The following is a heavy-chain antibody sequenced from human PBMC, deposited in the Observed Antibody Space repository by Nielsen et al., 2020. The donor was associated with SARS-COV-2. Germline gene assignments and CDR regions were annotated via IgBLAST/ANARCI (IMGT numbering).Heavy chain of an antibody. CDR1: GFTFSASW. D-gene: IGHD5/OR15-5a*01. Sequence: GGSLRLSCAASGFTFSASWMAWVRQAPGKGLEWLSNIRPDGTGANYVDSVKGRFTISRDNAKNTLYLQMNSLRAEDTAVYYCARAKFYDSGVDPCGQGTLVTVSS. CDR2: IRPDGTGA. J-gene: IGHJ5*02. CDR3: ARAKFYDSGVDP. V-gene: IGHV3-7*01.